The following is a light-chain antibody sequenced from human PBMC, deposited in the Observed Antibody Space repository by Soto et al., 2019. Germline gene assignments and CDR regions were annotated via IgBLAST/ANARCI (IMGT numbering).Light chain of an antibody. J-gene: IGKJ1*01. Sequence: EIVLTQSPGTLSLSPGERVTLSCRASQSVSSSYLAWYQQKPGQAPRLVIYGASTRATGIPDRFSGSGSGTDFTLTISRLEPEDFAVYYCQQYAASFTWTFGQGTKVESK. CDR1: QSVSSSY. CDR3: QQYAASFTWT. V-gene: IGKV3-20*01. CDR2: GAS.